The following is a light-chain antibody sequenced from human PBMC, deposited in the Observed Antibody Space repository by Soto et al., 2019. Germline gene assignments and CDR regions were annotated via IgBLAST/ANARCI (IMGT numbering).Light chain of an antibody. CDR1: QDIGHS. CDR2: GAS. J-gene: IGKJ5*01. V-gene: IGKV1-27*01. Sequence: DIQMTHAPSSLSASVLDRVTFTFRASQDIGHSLAWYQQKPGKPIQLLIYGASTLHSGVQSRFSGSGSGTDFTLTIRSMQTEDFATYYCKKSYSTQINCGNGTRRELK. CDR3: KKSYSTQIN.